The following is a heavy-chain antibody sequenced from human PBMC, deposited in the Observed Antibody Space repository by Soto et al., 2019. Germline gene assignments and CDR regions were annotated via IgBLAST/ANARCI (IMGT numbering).Heavy chain of an antibody. CDR3: ARHDSGSSHYPEYFQH. CDR1: GGSISSSSYY. Sequence: SETLSLTCTVSGGSISSSSYYWGWIRQPPGKGLEWIGSIYYSGSTYYNPSLKSRVTISVDTSKNQFSLKLSSVTAADTAVYYCARHDSGSSHYPEYFQHWGQGTLVTVS. D-gene: IGHD1-26*01. V-gene: IGHV4-39*01. J-gene: IGHJ1*01. CDR2: IYYSGST.